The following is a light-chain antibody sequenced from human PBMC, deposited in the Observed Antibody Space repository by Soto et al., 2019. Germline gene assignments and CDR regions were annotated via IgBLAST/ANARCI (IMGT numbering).Light chain of an antibody. Sequence: IQMTQSPSSMSASVGDTVTITCRASESIAGWLAWYQQKPGEAPKLLIYAASTLQSGVPSRFSGSGYGTDFTLTINGLQPEDFATCYCQQPYTFPLTFGPGTKVDI. CDR3: QQPYTFPLT. V-gene: IGKV1-12*01. CDR1: ESIAGW. J-gene: IGKJ3*01. CDR2: AAS.